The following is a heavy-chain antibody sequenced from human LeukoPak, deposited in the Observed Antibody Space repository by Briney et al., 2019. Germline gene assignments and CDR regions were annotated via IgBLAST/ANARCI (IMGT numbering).Heavy chain of an antibody. D-gene: IGHD3-22*01. V-gene: IGHV4-34*01. CDR1: GGSLSGYH. J-gene: IGHJ4*02. Sequence: SETLSLTCAVYGGSLSGYHWSWIRQSPGEGLEWIGEINHSGSTNYNPSLKSRVTISVDTSKNQFSLKLSSVTAADTAVYYCASLSGYNKAPGNWGQGTLVTVSS. CDR3: ASLSGYNKAPGN. CDR2: INHSGST.